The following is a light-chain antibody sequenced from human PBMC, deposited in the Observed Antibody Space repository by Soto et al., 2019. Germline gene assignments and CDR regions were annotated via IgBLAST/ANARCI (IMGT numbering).Light chain of an antibody. CDR2: VAS. Sequence: EIQMTQSPSFLSASVGDRVTITCRASQGIRNYLAWYQQKPGNAPKFLIYVASTLRTGVPSRFSGSGFGTAFTLTISSLQPEDVATYYCQYYNTAPPWTFGPGTKVEIK. CDR1: QGIRNY. J-gene: IGKJ1*01. V-gene: IGKV1-27*01. CDR3: QYYNTAPPWT.